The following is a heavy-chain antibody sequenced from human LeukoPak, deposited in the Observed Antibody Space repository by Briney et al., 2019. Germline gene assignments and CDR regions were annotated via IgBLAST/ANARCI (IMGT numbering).Heavy chain of an antibody. Sequence: AETLSLTCTVSGGAISTYHWIWIPQPPGKALEGSGYIYYSGHTNYNPSLKRRVTISVHTSKNQFSLKLSSVPVAATVVYYCARHAIVVVPAAIVEVGYYYYMDVWGKGTKVSVCS. CDR2: IYYSGHT. CDR3: ARHAIVVVPAAIVEVGYYYYMDV. CDR1: GGAISTYH. V-gene: IGHV4-59*08. D-gene: IGHD2-2*01. J-gene: IGHJ6*03.